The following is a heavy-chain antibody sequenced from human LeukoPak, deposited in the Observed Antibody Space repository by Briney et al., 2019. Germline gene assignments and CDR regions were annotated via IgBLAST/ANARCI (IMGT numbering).Heavy chain of an antibody. V-gene: IGHV3-21*01. CDR2: ISSSSSYI. CDR1: GFTFSSYS. Sequence: GSLRLSCAASGFTFSSYSMNWVRQAPGKGLEWVSSISSSSSYIYYADSVKGRFTISRDNAKNSLYLQMNSLRAEDTAVYYCARDQSSGGYLTREDAFDIWGQGTMVTVSS. CDR3: ARDQSSGGYLTREDAFDI. D-gene: IGHD3-22*01. J-gene: IGHJ3*02.